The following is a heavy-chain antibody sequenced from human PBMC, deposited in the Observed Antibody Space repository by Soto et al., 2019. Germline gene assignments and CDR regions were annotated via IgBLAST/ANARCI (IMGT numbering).Heavy chain of an antibody. Sequence: EVQLVESGGGLVQPGGSLRLSCEASGFALSGCNMDWVRQAPGKGLEWISYISLTSRTIYYADSVRGRFTVSRDNAKNSLFLQMNSLRDEDTAVYYCARDCGIGYAVDYWGQGTLVTVSS. CDR3: ARDCGIGYAVDY. D-gene: IGHD3-16*01. J-gene: IGHJ4*02. V-gene: IGHV3-48*02. CDR2: ISLTSRTI. CDR1: GFALSGCN.